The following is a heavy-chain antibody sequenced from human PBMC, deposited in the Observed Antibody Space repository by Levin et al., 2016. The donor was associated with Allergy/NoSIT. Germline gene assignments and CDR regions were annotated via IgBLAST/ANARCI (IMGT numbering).Heavy chain of an antibody. J-gene: IGHJ6*02. CDR3: ARDDRMDV. V-gene: IGHV3-7*05. Sequence: VRQAPGKGLEWVANIKQDGSEKYYVDSVKGRFTISRDNAKNSLYLQMNSLRAEDTAVYYCARDDRMDVWGQGTTVTVSS. CDR2: IKQDGSEK.